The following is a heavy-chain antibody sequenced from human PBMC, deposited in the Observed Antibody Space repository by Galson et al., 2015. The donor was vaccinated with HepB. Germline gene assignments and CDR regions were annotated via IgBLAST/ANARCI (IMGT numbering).Heavy chain of an antibody. D-gene: IGHD2-8*01. CDR2: INPKTTTT. Sequence: SVKVSCKASAYTFTDFYIHWVRQAPGQRPEWMGRINPKTTTTNFAQNFHGRVTMTRDTSISTVYMELSSLTSDDTAIYYCAREGSCTRPSCRRAFDVWGQGTMVTVSS. V-gene: IGHV1-2*06. CDR1: AYTFTDFY. J-gene: IGHJ3*01. CDR3: AREGSCTRPSCRRAFDV.